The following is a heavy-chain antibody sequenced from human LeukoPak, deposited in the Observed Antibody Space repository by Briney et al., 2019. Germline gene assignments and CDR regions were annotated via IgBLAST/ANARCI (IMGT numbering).Heavy chain of an antibody. J-gene: IGHJ1*01. Sequence: SQTLSPTCTVSGASLSSGSYYWSWIRQSAGKGLEWIGRTYTSGSTTYNPSLKSRVTISVDTSKNQFSLKLSSVTAADTAVYYCAREGYYYDGSGYAYFQHWGQGTLVTVSS. D-gene: IGHD3-22*01. V-gene: IGHV4-61*02. CDR2: TYTSGST. CDR1: GASLSSGSYY. CDR3: AREGYYYDGSGYAYFQH.